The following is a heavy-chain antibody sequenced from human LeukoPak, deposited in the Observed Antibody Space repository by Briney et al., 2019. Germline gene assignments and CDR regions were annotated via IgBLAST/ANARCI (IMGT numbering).Heavy chain of an antibody. J-gene: IGHJ4*02. CDR2: ISSSSSTI. Sequence: GGSLRLSCAASGFTFSSYSMNWVRQAPGKGLEWVSYISSSSSTIYYADSVKGRFTISRDNAKNSLYLQMNSLRAEDTAVYYCAREPGDIVAPPDYWGQGTLVTVSS. CDR3: AREPGDIVAPPDY. D-gene: IGHD2-21*01. V-gene: IGHV3-48*01. CDR1: GFTFSSYS.